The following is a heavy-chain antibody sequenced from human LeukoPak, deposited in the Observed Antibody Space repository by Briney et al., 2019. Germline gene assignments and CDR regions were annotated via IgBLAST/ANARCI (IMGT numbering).Heavy chain of an antibody. Sequence: GGSLRLSCAASGFTFSSYWMHWVRQAPGKGLVWVSRINSDGSSTSYADSVKGRSTISRDNAKNTLYLQMNSLRAEDTAVYYCAGPKEVSLYCSGGSCPDLGMDVWGQGTTVTVSS. J-gene: IGHJ6*02. CDR2: INSDGSST. D-gene: IGHD2-15*01. CDR1: GFTFSSYW. V-gene: IGHV3-74*01. CDR3: AGPKEVSLYCSGGSCPDLGMDV.